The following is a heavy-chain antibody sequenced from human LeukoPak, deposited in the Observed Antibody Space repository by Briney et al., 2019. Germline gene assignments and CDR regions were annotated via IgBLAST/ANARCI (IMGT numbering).Heavy chain of an antibody. Sequence: PSETLSLTCTVSGYSISSGYYWGWIRQHPGKGLEWIGYIYYSGSTYYNPSLKSRVTISVDTSKNQFSLKLSSVTAADTAVYYCARITVATISYWYFDLWGRGTLVTVSS. V-gene: IGHV4-31*03. CDR3: ARITVATISYWYFDL. J-gene: IGHJ2*01. D-gene: IGHD5-12*01. CDR2: IYYSGST. CDR1: GYSISSGYY.